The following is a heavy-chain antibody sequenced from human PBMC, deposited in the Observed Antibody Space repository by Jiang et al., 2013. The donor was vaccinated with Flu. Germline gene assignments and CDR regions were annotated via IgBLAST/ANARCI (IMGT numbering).Heavy chain of an antibody. V-gene: IGHV5-51*01. D-gene: IGHD3-22*01. CDR3: ARFRPRGEFTMIVVAEYYFDY. CDR2: IYPGDSDT. J-gene: IGHJ4*02. Sequence: IIYPGDSDTRYSPSFQGQVTISADKSISTAYLQWSSLKASDTAMYYCARFRPRGEFTMIVVAEYYFDYWGQGTLVTVSS.